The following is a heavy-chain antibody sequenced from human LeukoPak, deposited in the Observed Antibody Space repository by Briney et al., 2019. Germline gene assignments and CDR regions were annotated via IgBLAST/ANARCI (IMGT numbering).Heavy chain of an antibody. Sequence: GGSLRLSCAASGFTFSSYEMNWVRQAPGKGLEWVAVISYDGSNKYYADSVKGRFTISRDNSKNTLYLQMNSLRAEDTAVYYCARDSGARYFDYWGQGTLVTVSS. CDR2: ISYDGSNK. D-gene: IGHD6-19*01. J-gene: IGHJ4*02. CDR1: GFTFSSYE. V-gene: IGHV3-30*04. CDR3: ARDSGARYFDY.